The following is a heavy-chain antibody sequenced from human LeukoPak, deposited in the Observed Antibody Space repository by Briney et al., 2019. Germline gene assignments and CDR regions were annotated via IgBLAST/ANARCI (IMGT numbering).Heavy chain of an antibody. CDR2: ISAYNGNT. CDR1: GYTFTSYG. V-gene: IGHV1-18*01. CDR3: ARGPYDFWSGYRPPHYFDY. Sequence: GASVKVSCKASGYTFTSYGISWVRQAPGQGLEWMGWISAYNGNTNYAQKLQGRVTMTTDTSTSTAYMELRSLRSDDTAVYYCARGPYDFWSGYRPPHYFDYWGQGTLVTVSS. D-gene: IGHD3-3*01. J-gene: IGHJ4*02.